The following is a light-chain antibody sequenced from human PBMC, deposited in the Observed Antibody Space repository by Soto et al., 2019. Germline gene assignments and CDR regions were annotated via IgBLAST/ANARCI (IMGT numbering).Light chain of an antibody. CDR3: QQYNEWPET. J-gene: IGKJ1*01. Sequence: DIVFTQSPGTLSLSPGERATLSCRASHSVRSSLAWYQQKPGXAPRLLIHGASTRATGIPGRFSGSGSGTEFTLIISSLQYEDFAVYYCQQYNEWPETFGHGTKVDIK. CDR1: HSVRSS. V-gene: IGKV3-15*01. CDR2: GAS.